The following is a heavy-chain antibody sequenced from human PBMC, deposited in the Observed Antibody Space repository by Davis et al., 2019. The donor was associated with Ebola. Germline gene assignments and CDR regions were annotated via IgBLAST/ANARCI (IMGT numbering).Heavy chain of an antibody. J-gene: IGHJ4*02. D-gene: IGHD6-19*01. Sequence: GESLKISCTASGFTFSNAWMNWVRQAPGKGLEWVGRIKSKTDGGTTDYAAPVKGRFTISRDDSKNTLYLQMNSLKTEDTAVYYCTTLTLAVAGHLHTGDYWGQGTLVTVSS. CDR2: IKSKTDGGTT. V-gene: IGHV3-15*07. CDR1: GFTFSNAW. CDR3: TTLTLAVAGHLHTGDY.